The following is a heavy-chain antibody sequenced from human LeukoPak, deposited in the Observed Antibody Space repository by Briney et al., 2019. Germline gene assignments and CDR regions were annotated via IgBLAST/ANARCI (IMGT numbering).Heavy chain of an antibody. CDR1: GFTFSSYW. Sequence: GGSLRLSCAASGFTFSSYWMHWVRQAPGKGLVWVSRINSDGSSITYADSVKGRFTISRDNAKSTLYLQMSSLRAEDTAVYYCARAEHCSGGSCYTPRTYYYGMDVWGQGTTVTVSS. D-gene: IGHD2-15*01. CDR3: ARAEHCSGGSCYTPRTYYYGMDV. J-gene: IGHJ6*02. V-gene: IGHV3-74*01. CDR2: INSDGSSI.